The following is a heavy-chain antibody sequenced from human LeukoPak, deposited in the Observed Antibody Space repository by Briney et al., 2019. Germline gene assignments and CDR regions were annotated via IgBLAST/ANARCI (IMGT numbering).Heavy chain of an antibody. CDR1: GGSISSYY. CDR2: IYYSGST. J-gene: IGHJ4*02. D-gene: IGHD2-21*02. V-gene: IGHV4-59*01. CDR3: ARGACGGDCYYPY. Sequence: TSETLSLTCTVSGGSISSYYWSWIRQPPGKGLEWIGYIYYSGSTNYNPSRKSRVTISVDTSKNQFSLKLSSVTAADTAVYYCARGACGGDCYYPYWGQGTLVTVSS.